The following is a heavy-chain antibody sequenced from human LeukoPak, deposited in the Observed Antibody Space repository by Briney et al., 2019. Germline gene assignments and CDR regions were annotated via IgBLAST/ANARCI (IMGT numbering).Heavy chain of an antibody. CDR3: ARARVTYYDHSALDY. CDR2: IRSSGSTI. J-gene: IGHJ4*02. Sequence: PGGSLRLSCAPSGFTFSSYSMNWVRAAPGEGLEWVSYIRSSGSTIYYADSVKGRFTISRDKAKNSLSLQMDSRRAEDTAVYYCARARVTYYDHSALDYWGQGTLVTVSS. CDR1: GFTFSSYS. V-gene: IGHV3-48*01. D-gene: IGHD3-16*01.